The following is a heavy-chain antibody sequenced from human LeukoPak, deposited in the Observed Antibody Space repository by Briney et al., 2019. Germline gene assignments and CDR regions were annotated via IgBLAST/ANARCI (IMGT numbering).Heavy chain of an antibody. CDR3: SRLEDTSPIEVALDI. V-gene: IGHV3-73*01. CDR1: GFTLSGSV. Sequence: GGSLKLSCAGSGFTLSGSVIHWVRQAAGKGLEWVGRIRSKRNNYATAYSASGKGRFTIPRDDSKNTVYLHMDRLKSEATALYYCSRLEDTSPIEVALDIWGQGTVVTVSS. D-gene: IGHD2-2*01. CDR2: IRSKRNNYAT. J-gene: IGHJ3*02.